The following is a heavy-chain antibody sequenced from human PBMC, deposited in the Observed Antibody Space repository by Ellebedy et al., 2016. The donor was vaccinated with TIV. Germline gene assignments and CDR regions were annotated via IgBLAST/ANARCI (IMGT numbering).Heavy chain of an antibody. J-gene: IGHJ4*02. CDR1: GFAFGDYH. Sequence: GESLKISCAASGFAFGDYHMSWTRQAPGKGLEWLAYISDSGHTIYYADSVKDRFTISRDNARSSVSLQMNGLRVEDTAVYYCATSGNPKRFDHWGQGILVTVSS. CDR3: ATSGNPKRFDH. V-gene: IGHV3-11*01. CDR2: ISDSGHTI. D-gene: IGHD1-14*01.